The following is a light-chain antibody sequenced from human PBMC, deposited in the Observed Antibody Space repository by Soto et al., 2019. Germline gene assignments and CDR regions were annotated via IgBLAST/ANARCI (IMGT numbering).Light chain of an antibody. J-gene: IGKJ5*01. CDR2: GAS. V-gene: IGKV3-15*01. CDR1: QSVRGN. Sequence: IVVWESAVTVSVSREESATLSCRAFQSVRGNLAWYQQKPCQSPRLLIYGASSRATGIPVRFSGSGSGTEFTLTISILQSEDFAVYYCQQHNNWPFTTSGQETRLEIK. CDR3: QQHNNWPFTT.